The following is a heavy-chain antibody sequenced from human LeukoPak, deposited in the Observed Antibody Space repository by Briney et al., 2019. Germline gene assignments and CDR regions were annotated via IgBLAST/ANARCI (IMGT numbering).Heavy chain of an antibody. CDR3: AGEKLRQWGMAV. CDR1: GYTFTSYD. CDR2: MNPNSGNT. V-gene: IGHV1-8*01. D-gene: IGHD3-16*01. Sequence: EASVKVSCKASGYTFTSYDINWVRQATGQGLEWMGWMNPNSGNTGYAQKFQGRVTMTRNTSISTAYMELSRLRSDDTAVYYCAGEKLRQWGMAVWAKGPTVTVPP. J-gene: IGHJ6*04.